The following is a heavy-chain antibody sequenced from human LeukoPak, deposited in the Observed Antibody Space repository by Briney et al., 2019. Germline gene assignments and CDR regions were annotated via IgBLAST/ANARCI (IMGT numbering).Heavy chain of an antibody. CDR2: IYHGGST. CDR1: GYSISSGYY. D-gene: IGHD3-10*01. J-gene: IGHJ4*02. Sequence: SETLSLTCAVSGYSISSGYYWGWIRQPPGKGLEWIGSIYHGGSTYYNPSLKSRVTISVDTSKNQFSLKLSSVTAADTAVYYCARHSLYYGSGSYYRFDYWGQGTLVTVSS. V-gene: IGHV4-38-2*01. CDR3: ARHSLYYGSGSYYRFDY.